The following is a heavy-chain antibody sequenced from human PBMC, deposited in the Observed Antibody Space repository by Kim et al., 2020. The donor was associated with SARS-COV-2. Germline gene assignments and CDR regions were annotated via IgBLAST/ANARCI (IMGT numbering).Heavy chain of an antibody. CDR3: ARDGAGPDYYMDV. Sequence: GDPVKWRFTISRDKSKNTLYLQMNSLRAEDTAVYYCARDGAGPDYYMDVWGKGTTVTVSS. J-gene: IGHJ6*03. V-gene: IGHV3-33*01. D-gene: IGHD3-16*01.